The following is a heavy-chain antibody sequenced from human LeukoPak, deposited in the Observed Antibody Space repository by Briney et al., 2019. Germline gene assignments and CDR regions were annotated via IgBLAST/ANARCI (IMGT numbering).Heavy chain of an antibody. J-gene: IGHJ6*03. CDR3: ARGPAPVLQHLDWLYMDV. D-gene: IGHD3-9*01. V-gene: IGHV1-2*02. CDR2: ITPSSGGT. Sequence: ASVKVACKASGYTFTDYYIRWVRQAPGQGLEGIGWITPSSGGTTYAQRYQGRVTMSRDTSISIVYMELSRLRTDDTAVHYCARGPAPVLQHLDWLYMDVWGEGTTVTVS. CDR1: GYTFTDYY.